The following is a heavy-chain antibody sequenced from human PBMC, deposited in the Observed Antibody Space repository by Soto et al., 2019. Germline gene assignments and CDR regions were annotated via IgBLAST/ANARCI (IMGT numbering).Heavy chain of an antibody. CDR3: ARDPGKWGRSYYGMDV. V-gene: IGHV3-33*01. CDR1: RFTLSSFC. D-gene: IGHD3-16*01. CDR2: IWYDGSNK. Sequence: SLSLYCAACRFTLSSFCMHWARQAPGKGLEWVAVIWYDGSNKYYADSVKGRFTISRDNSKNTLYLQMNSLRGEDTAVYYCARDPGKWGRSYYGMDVWGQGTTVTASS. J-gene: IGHJ6*02.